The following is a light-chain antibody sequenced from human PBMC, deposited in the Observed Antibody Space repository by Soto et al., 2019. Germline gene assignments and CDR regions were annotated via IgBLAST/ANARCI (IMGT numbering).Light chain of an antibody. CDR3: QQFNVYPLT. J-gene: IGKJ4*01. Sequence: DIQLTQAPSFLSASVGDRVTITCRASQGIRDFLAWYQQKPGKAPKLLIYAASTLQAGVPTRFSGFASGIDFTLTINNLQPADSATYFCQQFNVYPLTFGGGTKVEIK. CDR2: AAS. V-gene: IGKV1-9*01. CDR1: QGIRDF.